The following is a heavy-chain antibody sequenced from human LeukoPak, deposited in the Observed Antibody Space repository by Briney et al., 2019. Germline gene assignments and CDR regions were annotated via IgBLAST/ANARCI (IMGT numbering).Heavy chain of an antibody. D-gene: IGHD5-18*01. V-gene: IGHV1-69*13. CDR3: ARGNVGYSYGEYFDY. CDR1: GGTFSSYA. CDR2: IIPIFGTA. J-gene: IGHJ4*02. Sequence: SVKVSCKASGGTFSSYAISWVRQAPGQGLEWMGGIIPIFGTASYAQKFQGRVTITADESTSTAYMELSSLRSEDTAVYYCARGNVGYSYGEYFDYWGQGTLVTVSS.